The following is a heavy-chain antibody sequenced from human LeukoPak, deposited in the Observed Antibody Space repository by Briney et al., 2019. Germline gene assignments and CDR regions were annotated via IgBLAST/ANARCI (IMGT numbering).Heavy chain of an antibody. Sequence: QPGGSLRLSCAASGFTFSSYSMNWVRQAPGKGLEWVSYISSSSSTIYYADSVKGRFTISRDNAKNSLYLQMNSLRDEDTAVYYCARVLKAAWGSGEKTYNEDQLPTFLDPWGQGTLVTVSS. CDR2: ISSSSSTI. V-gene: IGHV3-48*02. CDR1: GFTFSSYS. J-gene: IGHJ5*02. CDR3: ARVLKAAWGSGEKTYNEDQLPTFLDP. D-gene: IGHD2-2*01.